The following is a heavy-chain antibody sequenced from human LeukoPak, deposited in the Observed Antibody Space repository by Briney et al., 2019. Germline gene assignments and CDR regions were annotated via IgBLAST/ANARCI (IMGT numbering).Heavy chain of an antibody. D-gene: IGHD4-23*01. CDR1: GFTFSSYS. Sequence: GGSLRLSCAASGFTFSSYSMNWVRQAPGKGLEWVSSISSSSSFIYYADSLKGRFTISRDNAKNSLYMQMESLRDEDTAIYYCARDTLEYSNSPDALDIWGQGTMVTVSS. CDR2: ISSSSSFI. J-gene: IGHJ3*02. V-gene: IGHV3-21*01. CDR3: ARDTLEYSNSPDALDI.